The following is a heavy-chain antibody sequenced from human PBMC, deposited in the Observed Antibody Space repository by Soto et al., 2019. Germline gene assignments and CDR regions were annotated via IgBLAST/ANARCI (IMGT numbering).Heavy chain of an antibody. V-gene: IGHV3-33*01. Sequence: GGSLRLSCAASGFTFSSYGVHWVRQAPGKGLEWVAVIWYDGSNKYYADSVKGRFTISRDNSKNTLYLQMNSLRAEDTAVYYCAREGVQHGSGPYYYYGMDVWGQGTTVTVS. CDR2: IWYDGSNK. D-gene: IGHD3-10*01. J-gene: IGHJ6*02. CDR3: AREGVQHGSGPYYYYGMDV. CDR1: GFTFSSYG.